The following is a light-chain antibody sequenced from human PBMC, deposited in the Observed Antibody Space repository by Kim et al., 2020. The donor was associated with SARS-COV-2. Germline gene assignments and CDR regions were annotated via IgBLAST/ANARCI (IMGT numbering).Light chain of an antibody. J-gene: IGLJ2*01. CDR3: QVWDSTSDHVV. Sequence: SYELTQPPSVSVAPGKTARITCGGSNIGTKSVHWYQQKPGQAPVLVIYYDSDRPSGIPERFSGSKSGNTATLTISRVEAGDEADYYFQVWDSTSDHVVFG. V-gene: IGLV3-21*04. CDR2: YDS. CDR1: NIGTKS.